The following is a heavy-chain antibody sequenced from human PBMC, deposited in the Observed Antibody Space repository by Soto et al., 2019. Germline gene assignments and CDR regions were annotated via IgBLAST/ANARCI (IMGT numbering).Heavy chain of an antibody. D-gene: IGHD3-16*01. CDR1: GGSISSGGYS. CDR2: IYHSGST. CDR3: ARVGGINWFHP. Sequence: SETLSLTCAVSGGSISSGGYSWSWIRQPPGKGLEWIGYIYHSGSTYYNPSLKSRVTISVDTSKNQFSLKLSSVTAADTAVYYCARVGGINWFHPWGQGTLVTVSS. J-gene: IGHJ5*02. V-gene: IGHV4-30-2*05.